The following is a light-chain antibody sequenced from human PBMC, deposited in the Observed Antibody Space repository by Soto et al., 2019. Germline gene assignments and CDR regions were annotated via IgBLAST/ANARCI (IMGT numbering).Light chain of an antibody. J-gene: IGLJ3*02. CDR2: EVS. V-gene: IGLV2-8*01. Sequence: QSALTQPPSASGSPGQSVTISCTGTSSDVGGYNFVSWYQQHPGKAPKFMIYEVSKRPSGVPDRFSVSKSGNTASLTVSGLQAEDEADYYCSSYAGGIKRVFGGGTKLTVL. CDR1: SSDVGGYNF. CDR3: SSYAGGIKRV.